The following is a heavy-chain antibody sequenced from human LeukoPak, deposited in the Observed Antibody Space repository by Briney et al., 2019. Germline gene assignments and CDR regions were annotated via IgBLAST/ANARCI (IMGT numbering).Heavy chain of an antibody. Sequence: ASVKVSCKASGYTFNGYYMNWVRQAPGQGLEWMGWINPNSGDTNYAQKFQGRVTMTRDTSISTAYMELSRLRSDDTAVYYCAREGVDIVATIGEDYWGQGTLVTVSS. CDR3: AREGVDIVATIGEDY. D-gene: IGHD5-12*01. CDR2: INPNSGDT. J-gene: IGHJ4*02. CDR1: GYTFNGYY. V-gene: IGHV1-2*02.